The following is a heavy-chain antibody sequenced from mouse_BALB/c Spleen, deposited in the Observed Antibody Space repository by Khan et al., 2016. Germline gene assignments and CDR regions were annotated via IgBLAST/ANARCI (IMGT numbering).Heavy chain of an antibody. Sequence: DLVKPGASVKLSCKASGYTFTSYWINWIKQRPGQGLEWIGRIAPGSGSTYYNEMFKGKATLTVDTSSSTAYIQLSSLSYEDSAVYICAREDGDEGDYLDYWGQGTTLTVSS. D-gene: IGHD3-3*01. J-gene: IGHJ2*01. CDR2: IAPGSGST. CDR3: AREDGDEGDYLDY. CDR1: GYTFTSYW. V-gene: IGHV1S41*01.